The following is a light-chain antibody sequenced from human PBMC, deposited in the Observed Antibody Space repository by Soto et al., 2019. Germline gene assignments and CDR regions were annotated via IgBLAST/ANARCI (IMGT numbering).Light chain of an antibody. Sequence: IQMTQSPSSLSASVGDRVTITCQASQDITNYLIWYQQKPGKAPKLLIYDASSLGTGVSSRFSGSGSGTHFTLTISRLQPEDFATYYCQQFDSVPWTFGQGTKLEIK. CDR1: QDITNY. CDR2: DAS. J-gene: IGKJ2*02. CDR3: QQFDSVPWT. V-gene: IGKV1-33*01.